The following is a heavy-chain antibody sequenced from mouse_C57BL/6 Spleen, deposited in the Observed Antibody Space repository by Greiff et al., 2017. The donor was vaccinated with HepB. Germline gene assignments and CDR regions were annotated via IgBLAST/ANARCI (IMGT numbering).Heavy chain of an antibody. CDR3: ARIKKIVATYFDY. CDR2: TNPTNGRT. CDR1: GYTFTSYW. V-gene: IGHV1S81*02. J-gene: IGHJ2*01. D-gene: IGHD1-1*01. Sequence: VQLQQSGAELVKAGASVKMSCKASGYTFTSYWMHWVKQRLGQGLEWFAETNPTNGRTYYNEKFKSKATRTVDKSSSTAYMLLSGTTFEDSAVYYCARIKKIVATYFDYWGQGTTLTVSS.